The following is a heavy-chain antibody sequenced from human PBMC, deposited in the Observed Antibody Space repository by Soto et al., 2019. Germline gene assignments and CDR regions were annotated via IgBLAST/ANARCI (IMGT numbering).Heavy chain of an antibody. CDR3: ARAPYNRIAYFDH. V-gene: IGHV3-30-3*01. Sequence: GGSLRLSCVASGFTFNNYAMHWVRQAPGKGLEWVALISYDGSQKYYADSVKGRFTMSRDSSKNALYLQMNSLRAEDTAMYYCARAPYNRIAYFDHWGQGTLVTVS. J-gene: IGHJ4*02. CDR1: GFTFNNYA. CDR2: ISYDGSQK. D-gene: IGHD1-1*01.